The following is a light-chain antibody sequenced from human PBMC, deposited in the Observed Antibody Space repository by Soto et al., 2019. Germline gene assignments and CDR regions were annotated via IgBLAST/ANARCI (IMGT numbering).Light chain of an antibody. CDR1: QSIGRY. CDR2: VAS. Sequence: DIQMTQSPSSLSASVGDRVTITCRASQSIGRYLSWYQQQPGKAPKVLISVASTLQSGVPSRLSGSESKTDFTLTISSLEHEDLPTYYCQQTHRPPWTFGQGTKVEIK. J-gene: IGKJ1*01. CDR3: QQTHRPPWT. V-gene: IGKV1-39*01.